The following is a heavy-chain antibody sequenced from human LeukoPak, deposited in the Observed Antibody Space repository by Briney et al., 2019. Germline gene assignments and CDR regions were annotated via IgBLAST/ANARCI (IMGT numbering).Heavy chain of an antibody. J-gene: IGHJ4*02. Sequence: GGSLRLSCAASGFTFSSYWMHWVRQAPGKGLVWVSRINSDGSSTSYADSVRGRFSISRDNAKNTLYLQMNSLRAEDTAVYYRARGLSGYASSLGYWGQGTLVTVSA. V-gene: IGHV3-74*01. CDR1: GFTFSSYW. D-gene: IGHD2-2*01. CDR2: INSDGSST. CDR3: ARGLSGYASSLGY.